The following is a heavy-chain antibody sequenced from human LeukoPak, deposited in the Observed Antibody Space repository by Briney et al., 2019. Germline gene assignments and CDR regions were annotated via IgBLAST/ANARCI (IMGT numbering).Heavy chain of an antibody. CDR2: MNPNSGNT. V-gene: IGHV1-8*01. Sequence: GASVKVSCKASGYTFTNYDINWVRQATGQGLEWMGWMNPNSGNTGYAQKLQGRVTMTRNTSISTAYMELSSLRSEDTAVYYCARQYCSTTSCYPDYWGQGTLVTVSS. CDR3: ARQYCSTTSCYPDY. J-gene: IGHJ4*02. CDR1: GYTFTNYD. D-gene: IGHD2-2*01.